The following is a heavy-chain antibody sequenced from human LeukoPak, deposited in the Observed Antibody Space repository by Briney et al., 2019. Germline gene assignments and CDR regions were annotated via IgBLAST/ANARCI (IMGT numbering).Heavy chain of an antibody. V-gene: IGHV4-59*01. CDR2: IYYTGST. CDR1: GGSMSTYY. J-gene: IGHJ4*02. CDR3: AGMRITTPTVRTLDY. Sequence: SETLSLTCTVSGGSMSTYYWTWIRQPPGKGLEWIVFIYYTGSTNYNPSLKSRVTISVDTSKNQFSLKLSSVTAADTAVYYCAGMRITTPTVRTLDYWGQGTLVTVSS. D-gene: IGHD1-14*01.